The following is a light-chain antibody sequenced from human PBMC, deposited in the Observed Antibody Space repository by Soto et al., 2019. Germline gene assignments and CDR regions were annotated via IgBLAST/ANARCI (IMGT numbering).Light chain of an antibody. CDR3: SSYTSSSTLSTYV. J-gene: IGLJ1*01. CDR2: DVS. CDR1: SSDVGGYNY. V-gene: IGLV2-14*03. Sequence: QSVLTQPASVSGSPGQSITISCTGTSSDVGGYNYVSWYQHHPGKASKLMIYDVSNRPSVVSNRFSGSKSGNTASLIISGLQAEDEADYYCSSYTSSSTLSTYVFGTGTKVTVL.